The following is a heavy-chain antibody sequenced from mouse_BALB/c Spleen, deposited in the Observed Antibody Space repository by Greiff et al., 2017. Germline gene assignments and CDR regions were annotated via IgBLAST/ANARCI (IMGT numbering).Heavy chain of an antibody. J-gene: IGHJ3*01. D-gene: IGHD2-4*01. CDR3: ARGFYDYDSSWFAY. V-gene: IGHV5-17*02. Sequence: EVQVVESGGGLVQPGGSRKLSCAASGFTFSSFGMHWVRQAPEKGLEWVAYISSGSSTIYYADTVKGRFTISRDNPKNTLFLQMTSLRSEDTAMYYCARGFYDYDSSWFAYWGQGTLVTVSA. CDR2: ISSGSSTI. CDR1: GFTFSSFG.